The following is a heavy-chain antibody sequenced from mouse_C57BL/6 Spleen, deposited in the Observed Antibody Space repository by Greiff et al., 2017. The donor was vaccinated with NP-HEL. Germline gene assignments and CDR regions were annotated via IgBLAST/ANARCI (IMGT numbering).Heavy chain of an antibody. CDR2: IDPENGDT. CDR1: GFNIKDDY. Sequence: VQLQQSGAELVRPGASVKLSCTASGFNIKDDYMHWVKQRPEQGLEWIGWIDPENGDTEYASKFQGKATITADTSSNTAYLHLSSLTSEDTAVYYCTTGSNYWYFDVWGTGTTVTVSS. J-gene: IGHJ1*03. D-gene: IGHD2-5*01. CDR3: TTGSNYWYFDV. V-gene: IGHV14-4*01.